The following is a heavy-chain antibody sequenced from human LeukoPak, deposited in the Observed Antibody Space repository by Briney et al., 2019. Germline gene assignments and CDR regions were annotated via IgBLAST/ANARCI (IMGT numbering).Heavy chain of an antibody. CDR2: IYHTGST. CDR3: ARVDQSGYDTRGWFDP. Sequence: SETLSLTCTISGGSVSDYYWSWIRQSPGKGLEWIGYIYHTGSTSYSPSLKSRVTISVDMSKNQFSLKLSSVTAADTAVYYCARVDQSGYDTRGWFDPWGQGTPVTVSS. CDR1: GGSVSDYY. V-gene: IGHV4-59*02. J-gene: IGHJ5*02. D-gene: IGHD5-12*01.